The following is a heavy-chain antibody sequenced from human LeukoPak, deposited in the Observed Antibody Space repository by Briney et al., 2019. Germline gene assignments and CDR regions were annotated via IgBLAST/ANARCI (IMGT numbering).Heavy chain of an antibody. CDR3: ACYDSSGYYVL. J-gene: IGHJ4*02. CDR2: IGHNGTT. CDR1: GGSFSDYN. V-gene: IGHV4-34*01. Sequence: SETLSLTCAVYGGSFSDYNWTWIRQPPGKGLEWVGEIGHNGTTNYNPSLKGRVTISLDTSKNQFSLKLSSVTAADTAVYYCACYDSSGYYVLWGQGTLVTVSS. D-gene: IGHD3-22*01.